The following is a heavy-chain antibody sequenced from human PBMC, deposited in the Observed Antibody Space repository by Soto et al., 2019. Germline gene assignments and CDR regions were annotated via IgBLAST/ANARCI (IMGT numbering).Heavy chain of an antibody. CDR1: GFTFNNYA. CDR2: ISGGGDTT. Sequence: EVQLLESGGGLVQPGGSLRISCAASGFTFNNYAMTWVRQAPGKGLEWVSAISGGGDTTSYADSVKGRFTVSRDGSKNTLYLQMSRLRAEVAALYYCAKGRGGSGSLTPRVDFWGQGTLVTGSS. CDR3: AKGRGGSGSLTPRVDF. J-gene: IGHJ4*02. D-gene: IGHD3-10*01. V-gene: IGHV3-23*01.